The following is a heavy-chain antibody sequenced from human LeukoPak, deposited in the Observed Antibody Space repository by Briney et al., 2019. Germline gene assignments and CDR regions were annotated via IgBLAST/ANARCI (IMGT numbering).Heavy chain of an antibody. J-gene: IGHJ6*02. CDR3: AREEWLRGHGMDV. D-gene: IGHD5-12*01. V-gene: IGHV4-39*07. CDR1: GGSISSSSYY. Sequence: SETLSLTCTVSGGSISSSSYYWGWIRQPPGKGLEWIGSIYYSGSTYYNPSLKSRVTISVDTSKNQFSLKLSSVTAADTAVYYCAREEWLRGHGMDVWGQGTTVTVSS. CDR2: IYYSGST.